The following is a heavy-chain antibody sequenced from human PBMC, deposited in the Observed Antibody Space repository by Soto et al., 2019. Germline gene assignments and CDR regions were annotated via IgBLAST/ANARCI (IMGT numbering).Heavy chain of an antibody. CDR2: MDPKSGNT. V-gene: IGHV1-8*01. J-gene: IGHJ4*02. Sequence: QVQLVQSGAEVKKPGASVKVSCKASGYTFTNYDINWVRQAPGQGLEGMGWMDPKSGNTYYAQKLQGRVTITRNTSISTAYLEVSSLSSEDTAVYFCARCRGWRDYGGQGTLVTVSS. CDR3: ARCRGWRDY. D-gene: IGHD1-26*01. CDR1: GYTFTNYD.